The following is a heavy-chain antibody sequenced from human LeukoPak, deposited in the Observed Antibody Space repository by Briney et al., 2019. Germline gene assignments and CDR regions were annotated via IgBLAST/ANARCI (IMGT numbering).Heavy chain of an antibody. CDR2: INGSGSNT. CDR1: GFTFSNYA. CDR3: AQDLFYYDTSGPGWFDP. V-gene: IGHV3-23*01. J-gene: IGHJ5*02. Sequence: AGSLRLSCAGSGFTFSNYAMSWVRQAPGKGLEWVSAINGSGSNTSYAYSVKGRFTISRDNSKNTLYLHMNSLTAEATAVYFCAQDLFYYDTSGPGWFDPWGRGTLVTVSS. D-gene: IGHD3-22*01.